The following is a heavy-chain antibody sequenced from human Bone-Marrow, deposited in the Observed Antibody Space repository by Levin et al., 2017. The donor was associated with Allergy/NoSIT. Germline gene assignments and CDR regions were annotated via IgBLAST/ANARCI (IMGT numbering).Heavy chain of an antibody. CDR1: GFAFSNYW. J-gene: IGHJ4*02. CDR2: INRGVTST. Sequence: PGGSLRLSCAASGFAFSNYWMHWVRQAPGKGLVWVSRINRGVTSTTYADSVKGRFTISRDNAKNTLYLQMNSLRAEDTAVYYCARDPFAYNFGSGSYLDYWGQGTLVSVSS. D-gene: IGHD3-10*01. V-gene: IGHV3-74*01. CDR3: ARDPFAYNFGSGSYLDY.